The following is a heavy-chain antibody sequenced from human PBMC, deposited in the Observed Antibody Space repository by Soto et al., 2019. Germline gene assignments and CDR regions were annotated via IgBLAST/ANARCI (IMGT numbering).Heavy chain of an antibody. CDR3: ARSHPFVSIHDYIWGSYRSPLNWFDP. CDR1: GGSFSGYY. CDR2: INHSGST. J-gene: IGHJ5*02. Sequence: PSETLSLTCAVYGGSFSGYYWSWIRQPPGKGLEWIGEINHSGSTNYNPSLKSRVTISVDTSKNQFSLKLSSVTAADTAVYYCARSHPFVSIHDYIWGSYRSPLNWFDPWGQGTLVTVSS. D-gene: IGHD3-16*02. V-gene: IGHV4-34*01.